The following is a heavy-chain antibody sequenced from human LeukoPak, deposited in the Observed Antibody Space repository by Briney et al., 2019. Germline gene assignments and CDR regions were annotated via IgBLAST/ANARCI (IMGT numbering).Heavy chain of an antibody. CDR1: GGSISSSNSY. CDR2: IYYSGST. D-gene: IGHD3/OR15-3a*01. CDR3: ARHLDWSFDY. Sequence: SETLSLTCTVSGGSISSSNSYWGWIRQPPGKGLEWIGYIYYSGSTNYNPSLKSRVTISVDTSKNQFSLKLSSVTAADTAVYYCARHLDWSFDYWGQGTLVTVSS. J-gene: IGHJ4*02. V-gene: IGHV4-61*05.